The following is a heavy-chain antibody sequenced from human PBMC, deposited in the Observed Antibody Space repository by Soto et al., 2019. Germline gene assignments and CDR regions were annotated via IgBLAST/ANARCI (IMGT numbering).Heavy chain of an antibody. CDR2: ISYDGSNK. Sequence: GGSLRLSCAASGFTFSSYAMHWVRQAPGKGLEWVAVISYDGSNKNYADSVKGRFTTSRDNSKNTLNLQVNSLRAEDTAVYYCARGPSSLTRFDYWGQGTLVTVSS. V-gene: IGHV3-30-3*01. CDR1: GFTFSSYA. D-gene: IGHD2-2*01. CDR3: ARGPSSLTRFDY. J-gene: IGHJ4*02.